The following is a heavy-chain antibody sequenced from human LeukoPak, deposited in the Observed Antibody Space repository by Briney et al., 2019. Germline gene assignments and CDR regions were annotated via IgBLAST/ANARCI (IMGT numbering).Heavy chain of an antibody. Sequence: PGGSLRLSCAASGFTFTNYAMSWVRQAPGKGLEWVAFIRYDGSNKYYADSVKGRFTISRDNSKNTLYLQMNSLRAEDTAVYYCAKGVGFGNYYFDYWGQGTLVTVSS. CDR3: AKGVGFGNYYFDY. J-gene: IGHJ4*02. CDR2: IRYDGSNK. D-gene: IGHD3-16*01. V-gene: IGHV3-30*02. CDR1: GFTFTNYA.